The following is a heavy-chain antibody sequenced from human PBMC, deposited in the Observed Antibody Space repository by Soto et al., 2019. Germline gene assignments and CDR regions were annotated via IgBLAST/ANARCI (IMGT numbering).Heavy chain of an antibody. V-gene: IGHV1-8*01. CDR2: MNPNSGNT. CDR3: ARGREDSSVQIAY. Sequence: QVQLVQSGAEVKKPGASVKVSCKASGYTFTSYNINWVRLATGQGLEWMGWMNPNSGNTGYAQKFQGRVTMTRNTYRSTAYMELSSLRTEDTAVYYCARGREDSSVQIAYWGQGTLVTVYS. J-gene: IGHJ4*02. CDR1: GYTFTSYN. D-gene: IGHD6-19*01.